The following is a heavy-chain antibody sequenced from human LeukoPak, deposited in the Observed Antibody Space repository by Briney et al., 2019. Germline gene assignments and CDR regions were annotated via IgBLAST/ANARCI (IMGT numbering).Heavy chain of an antibody. CDR1: GGSISIYY. CDR2: IYTSGST. Sequence: SETLSLTCTVSGGSISIYYWSWIRQPAGKGLEWIGRIYTSGSTNYNPSLKSRVTMSIDTSKNQFSLKLSSVTAADTAVYYCARFSSIAAAFDYWGQGTLVTVSS. D-gene: IGHD6-13*01. CDR3: ARFSSIAAAFDY. V-gene: IGHV4-4*07. J-gene: IGHJ4*02.